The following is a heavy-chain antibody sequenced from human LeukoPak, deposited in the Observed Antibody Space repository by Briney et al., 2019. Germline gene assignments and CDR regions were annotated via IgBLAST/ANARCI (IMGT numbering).Heavy chain of an antibody. V-gene: IGHV1-8*03. CDR3: ARGAGYYYGSGSHDY. CDR2: MNPNSGNT. J-gene: IGHJ4*02. Sequence: GASVTVSFKASGYTFTIYDINWVRQATGQGLEWMGWMNPNSGNTGYAQKFQGRVTITRNTSINTAYMELRSLRSEDTAVYYCARGAGYYYGSGSHDYWGQGTLVTVSS. D-gene: IGHD3-10*01. CDR1: GYTFTIYD.